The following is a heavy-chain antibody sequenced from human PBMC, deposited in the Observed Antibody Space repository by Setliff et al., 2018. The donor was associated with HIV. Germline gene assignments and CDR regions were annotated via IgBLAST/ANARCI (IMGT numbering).Heavy chain of an antibody. D-gene: IGHD4-4*01. V-gene: IGHV1-46*01. J-gene: IGHJ6*02. CDR1: GYTFTSYY. CDR3: ARDDEMGTVTEHYYYGMGV. Sequence: ASVKVSCKASGYTFTSYYMHWVRQAPGQGLEWMGIINPSSGSTTYAQKFQGRVTMTRDTSTSTVYMELSSLRSEDTAVYYCARDDEMGTVTEHYYYGMGVWGQGTTVTVSS. CDR2: INPSSGST.